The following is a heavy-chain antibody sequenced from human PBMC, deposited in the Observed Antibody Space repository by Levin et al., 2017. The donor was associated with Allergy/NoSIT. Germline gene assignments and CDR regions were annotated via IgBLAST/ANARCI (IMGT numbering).Heavy chain of an antibody. V-gene: IGHV4-31*03. J-gene: IGHJ4*02. CDR1: GISISSGAYY. CDR3: AKGDELLYYVDH. Sequence: SQTLSLTCTVSGISISSGAYYWTWIRQHPGKGLEWIGYVYYSGSTNYSPSLKSRLSISVDRSKNQLSLKLRSVTAADTAVYYCAKGDELLYYVDHWGQGTLVTVSS. CDR2: VYYSGST. D-gene: IGHD2-2*01.